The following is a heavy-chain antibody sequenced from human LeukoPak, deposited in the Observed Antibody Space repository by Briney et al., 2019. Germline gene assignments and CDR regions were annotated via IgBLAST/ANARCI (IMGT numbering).Heavy chain of an antibody. CDR1: GFTFSSYW. J-gene: IGHJ4*02. D-gene: IGHD2-21*01. V-gene: IGHV3-7*05. Sequence: PGGSLRLSCAAPGFTFSSYWMSWVRQAPGKGLEWVANIKQDGSEKYHVDSVKGRFTISRDNAKNSLYLQMNSLRAEDTAVYYCARDYSPGVSFDYWGQGTLVTVSS. CDR3: ARDYSPGVSFDY. CDR2: IKQDGSEK.